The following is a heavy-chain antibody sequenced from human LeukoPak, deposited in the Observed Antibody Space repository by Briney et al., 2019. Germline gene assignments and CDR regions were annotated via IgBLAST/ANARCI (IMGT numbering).Heavy chain of an antibody. CDR1: GFTFSSYG. CDR2: IWYDGSNK. CDR3: AREHESSGLDY. J-gene: IGHJ4*02. Sequence: PGGSLRLSCAASGFTFSSYGMHWVRQAPGKGLEWVAVIWYDGSNKYYADSVKGRFTISRDNSKNTLYLQMNSLRAEDTAVYYCAREHESSGLDYWGQGTLVTVSS. V-gene: IGHV3-33*01. D-gene: IGHD3-22*01.